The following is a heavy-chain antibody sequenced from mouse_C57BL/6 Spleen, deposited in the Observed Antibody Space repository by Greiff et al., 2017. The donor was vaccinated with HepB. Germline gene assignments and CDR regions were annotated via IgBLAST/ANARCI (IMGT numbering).Heavy chain of an antibody. D-gene: IGHD1-1*01. Sequence: DVKLVESVAELVRPGASVKLSCTASGFNIKNTYMHWVKQRPEQGLEWIGRIDPANGNTKYAPKFQGKATITADTSSNTAYLQLSSLTSEDTAIYYCANLYYGRWYFDVWGTGTTVTVSS. CDR3: ANLYYGRWYFDV. J-gene: IGHJ1*03. CDR1: GFNIKNTY. V-gene: IGHV14-3*01. CDR2: IDPANGNT.